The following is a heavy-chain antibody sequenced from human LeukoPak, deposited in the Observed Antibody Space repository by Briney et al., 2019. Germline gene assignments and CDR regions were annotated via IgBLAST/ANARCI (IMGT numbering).Heavy chain of an antibody. CDR1: GGSISSYY. Sequence: SETLSHTCTVSGGSISSYYWRWIRQPPGKGLECIVYIYYSGSTNYNPSLKSRVTISVDTSKNQFSLKLSSVTAADTAVYYCARGGGYCSGGSCYSFDYWGQGTLVTVSS. D-gene: IGHD2-15*01. CDR3: ARGGGYCSGGSCYSFDY. V-gene: IGHV4-59*01. CDR2: IYYSGST. J-gene: IGHJ4*02.